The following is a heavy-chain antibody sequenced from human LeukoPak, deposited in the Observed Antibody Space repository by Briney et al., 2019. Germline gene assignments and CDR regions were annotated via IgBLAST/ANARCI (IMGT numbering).Heavy chain of an antibody. J-gene: IGHJ3*02. Sequence: PSETLSLTCTVSGGSISSYYWSWIRQPPGKGLEWIGYIYYSGSTNYNPSLKSRVTISVDTSKNQFSLKLSSVTAADTAVYYCARTWESARVDIWGQGTMVTVSS. CDR3: ARTWESARVDI. D-gene: IGHD1-26*01. CDR1: GGSISSYY. CDR2: IYYSGST. V-gene: IGHV4-59*01.